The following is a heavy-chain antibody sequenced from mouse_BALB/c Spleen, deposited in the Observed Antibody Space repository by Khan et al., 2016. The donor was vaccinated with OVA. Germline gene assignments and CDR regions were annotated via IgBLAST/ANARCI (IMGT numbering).Heavy chain of an antibody. Sequence: EVELVESGPGLVKPSQSLSLTCTVTGYSITSEYARNWIRQFPGNKLEWMGYINYSGNTRFNPSLKSRTSITRDTSKNQFFLQLNSVTTEDTATYYCAEKDYYDYDPFPYWGQGTLVTVSA. CDR2: INYSGNT. CDR3: AEKDYYDYDPFPY. J-gene: IGHJ3*01. CDR1: GYSITSEYA. D-gene: IGHD2-4*01. V-gene: IGHV3-2*02.